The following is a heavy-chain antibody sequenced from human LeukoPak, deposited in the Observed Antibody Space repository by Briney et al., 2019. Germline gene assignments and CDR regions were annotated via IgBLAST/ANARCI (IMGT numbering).Heavy chain of an antibody. CDR1: GFTFSSYW. J-gene: IGHJ4*02. CDR2: INSDGSST. D-gene: IGHD4-17*01. Sequence: GGSLRLSCAASGFTFSSYWMHWVRQAPGKGLAWVSRINSDGSSTSYADSVKGRFTISRDNAKNSLYLQMNSLRAEDMALYYCAKDIGVTMTTPFDYWGQGTLVTVSS. V-gene: IGHV3-74*01. CDR3: AKDIGVTMTTPFDY.